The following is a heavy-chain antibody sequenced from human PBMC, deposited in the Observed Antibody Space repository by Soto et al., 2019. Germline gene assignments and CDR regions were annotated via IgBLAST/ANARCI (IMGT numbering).Heavy chain of an antibody. D-gene: IGHD2-21*02. CDR2: IWDGGSER. V-gene: IGHV3-33*01. CDR3: ARDVGIPSGDLPLEH. CDR1: GFTFRAMA. J-gene: IGHJ4*02. Sequence: QVQLVESGGGVVQPGRSLTLSCAASGFTFRAMAMHWVRQAPGKGLERVAVIWDGGSERYYGDSFKGRFTISRYNSDDTVYLRMSSLRVQDTAIYYCARDVGIPSGDLPLEHWGQGNVVTVSS.